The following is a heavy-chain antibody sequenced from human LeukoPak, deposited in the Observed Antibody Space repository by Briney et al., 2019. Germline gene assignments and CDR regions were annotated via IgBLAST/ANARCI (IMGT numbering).Heavy chain of an antibody. CDR1: GFTFSSYE. V-gene: IGHV3-48*03. Sequence: GGSLRLSCAASGFTFSSYEMNWVRQAPGKGLEWASYISSSGSTTYYADSVKGRFTISRDNAKNSLYLQMNSLRAEDTAVYYCARDYSSSWYEGAFDYWGQGTLVTVSP. CDR3: ARDYSSSWYEGAFDY. CDR2: ISSSGSTT. D-gene: IGHD6-13*01. J-gene: IGHJ4*02.